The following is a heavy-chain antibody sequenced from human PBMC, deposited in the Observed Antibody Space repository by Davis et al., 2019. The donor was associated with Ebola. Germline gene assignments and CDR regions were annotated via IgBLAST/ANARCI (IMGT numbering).Heavy chain of an antibody. V-gene: IGHV5-51*01. J-gene: IGHJ4*02. CDR3: ARRGGWSGAFLDY. D-gene: IGHD3-3*02. Sequence: GESLKISCKGSGYTFTTYWIGWVRQMPGKGLEWMGIIYPGDSDTRYSPSFQGQVTISADKSISTAYLQSSSLKASDTAMYYCARRGGWSGAFLDYWGQGTLVTVSS. CDR1: GYTFTTYW. CDR2: IYPGDSDT.